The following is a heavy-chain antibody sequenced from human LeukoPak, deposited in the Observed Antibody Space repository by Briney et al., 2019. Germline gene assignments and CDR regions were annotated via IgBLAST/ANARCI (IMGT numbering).Heavy chain of an antibody. CDR3: ARDGSSSWPFDF. V-gene: IGHV4-4*07. CDR1: GGSMRNYF. Sequence: SETLSLTCTVSGGSMRNYFWNWVRQPAGEGLEWIGRISTGGSTDYNPSLESRLTMSVDTSKNQFSLRLSSVTAADTAVYYCARDGSSSWPFDFWGQGTLATVSS. D-gene: IGHD6-13*01. J-gene: IGHJ4*02. CDR2: ISTGGST.